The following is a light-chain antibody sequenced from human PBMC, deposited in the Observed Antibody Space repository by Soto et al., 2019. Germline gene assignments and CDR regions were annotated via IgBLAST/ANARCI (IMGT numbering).Light chain of an antibody. CDR3: QQSFSTPT. CDR1: QRINIY. J-gene: IGKJ5*01. Sequence: DIQMTQAPSSLCTSIGDRVTITCRASQRINIYLNWYRQKPGKAPELLIYSASNLQSGVPSRFSGSGSGTDFTLTISGLQSEDFATYYCQQSFSTPTLGQGTRLEIK. CDR2: SAS. V-gene: IGKV1-39*01.